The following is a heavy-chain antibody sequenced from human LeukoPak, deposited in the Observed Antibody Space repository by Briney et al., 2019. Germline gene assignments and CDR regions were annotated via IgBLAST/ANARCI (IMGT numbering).Heavy chain of an antibody. J-gene: IGHJ4*02. Sequence: SETLSLTCAVSGGSISSSNWWSWVRQPPGKGLEWIGEIYQSGSTNYNPSLKSRVTISVDTSKNQLSLKLSSVTAADTAVYYCARCDYSNYFAPSYYFDYWGQGTLVTVSS. CDR3: ARCDYSNYFAPSYYFDY. D-gene: IGHD4-11*01. CDR1: GGSISSSNW. V-gene: IGHV4-4*02. CDR2: IYQSGST.